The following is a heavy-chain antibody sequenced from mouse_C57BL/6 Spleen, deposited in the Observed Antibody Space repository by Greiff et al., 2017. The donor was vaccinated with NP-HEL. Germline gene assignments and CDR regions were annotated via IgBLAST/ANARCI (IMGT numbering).Heavy chain of an antibody. J-gene: IGHJ3*01. CDR2: INPNNGGT. CDR1: GYTFTDYY. D-gene: IGHD2-5*01. Sequence: EVQLQQSGPELVKPGASVKISCKASGYTFTDYYMNWVKQSHGKSLEWIGDINPNNGGTSYNQKFKGKATLTVDKSSSTAYMELRSLTSEDSAVYYCASFAYYSNLFAYWGQGTLVTVSA. CDR3: ASFAYYSNLFAY. V-gene: IGHV1-26*01.